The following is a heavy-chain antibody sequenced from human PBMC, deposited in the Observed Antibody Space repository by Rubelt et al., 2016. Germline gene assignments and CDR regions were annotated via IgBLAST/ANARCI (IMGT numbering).Heavy chain of an antibody. CDR3: ARGTGTTLFGVPTDPEHFDY. V-gene: IGHV4-34*01. J-gene: IGHJ4*02. D-gene: IGHD3-3*01. CDR1: SGSFSGYY. CDR2: INHSGST. Sequence: GAGLLKPSETLSLTCAVYSGSFSGYYWTWIRQPPGKGLEWIGEINHSGSTIYNPSLKSRVTISVATSKNHLSLRLRSVTAADTAAYYCARGTGTTLFGVPTDPEHFDYWGQGTLVTVSS.